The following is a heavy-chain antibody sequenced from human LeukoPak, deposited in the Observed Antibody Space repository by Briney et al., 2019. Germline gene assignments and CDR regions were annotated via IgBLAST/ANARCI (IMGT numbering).Heavy chain of an antibody. CDR3: ARDYYDILTGNPRPPFFDY. J-gene: IGHJ4*02. CDR2: IIPIFGTA. V-gene: IGHV1-69*06. Sequence: GASVKVSCKASGGTFSSYAISWVRQAPGQGLEWMGGIIPIFGTANYAQKFQGRVTITADKSTSTAYMELRSLRSDDTAVYYCARDYYDILTGNPRPPFFDYWGRGTLVTVSS. CDR1: GGTFSSYA. D-gene: IGHD3-9*01.